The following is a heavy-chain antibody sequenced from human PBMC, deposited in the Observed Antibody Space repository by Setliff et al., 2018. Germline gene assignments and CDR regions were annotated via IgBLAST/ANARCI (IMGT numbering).Heavy chain of an antibody. V-gene: IGHV3-48*01. CDR3: ARGHSSSWYSFDY. CDR2: ISSSSRTI. J-gene: IGHJ4*02. Sequence: GGSLRLSCAASGFTFSSYGMHWVRQAPGKGLEWVSYISSSSRTIEHADSVKGRLTISRDNAKNSLSLQMNSLRAEDTAVYYCARGHSSSWYSFDYWGQGTLVTVSS. CDR1: GFTFSSYG. D-gene: IGHD6-13*01.